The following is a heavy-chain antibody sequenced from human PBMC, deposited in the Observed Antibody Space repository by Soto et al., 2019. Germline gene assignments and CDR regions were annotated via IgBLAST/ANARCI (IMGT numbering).Heavy chain of an antibody. D-gene: IGHD3-22*01. CDR1: GGTFSSYA. Sequence: KVSCKASGGTFSSYAISWVRQAPGQGLEWMGGIIPIFGTANYAQKFQGRVTITADESTSTAYMELSSLRSEDTAVYYCASPYNSSGYYFFGPKDAFDIWGQGTMVTVSS. CDR3: ASPYNSSGYYFFGPKDAFDI. CDR2: IIPIFGTA. J-gene: IGHJ3*02. V-gene: IGHV1-69*01.